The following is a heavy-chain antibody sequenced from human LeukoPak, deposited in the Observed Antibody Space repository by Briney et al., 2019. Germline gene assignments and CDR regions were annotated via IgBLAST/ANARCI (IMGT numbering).Heavy chain of an antibody. CDR3: ARAIVVPAAIYYFDY. Sequence: SETLSLTCTVSGGSISSFYWSWIRQPPGKGLEWIGYIYYSGSTNYNPSLKSRVTISVDTSKNQFSLKLSSVTAADTAVYYCARAIVVPAAIYYFDYWGQGTLVTVSS. D-gene: IGHD2-2*02. CDR2: IYYSGST. CDR1: GGSISSFY. V-gene: IGHV4-59*01. J-gene: IGHJ4*02.